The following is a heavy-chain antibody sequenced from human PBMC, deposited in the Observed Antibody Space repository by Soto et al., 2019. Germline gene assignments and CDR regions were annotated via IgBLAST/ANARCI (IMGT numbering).Heavy chain of an antibody. J-gene: IGHJ4*02. Sequence: QVHLVQSGAEVKKPGASVKVSCKASGYTFTSYGITWVRQAPGQGLEWMGWISAHNGNTDYAQKLQGRVIVTRDTSTSTAYMELRSLRADDRAVYYCARGGYGDYWGQGALVTVPS. D-gene: IGHD1-1*01. CDR2: ISAHNGNT. CDR3: ARGGYGDY. CDR1: GYTFTSYG. V-gene: IGHV1-18*01.